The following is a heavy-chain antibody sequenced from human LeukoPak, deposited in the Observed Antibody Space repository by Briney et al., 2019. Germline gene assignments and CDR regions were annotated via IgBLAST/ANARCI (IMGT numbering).Heavy chain of an antibody. CDR3: AKVRGVVVVAATLFDY. V-gene: IGHV3-23*01. Sequence: GGSLRLSCAASGFTFSSYAMSWVRQAPGKGLEWVSAISGSGGSTYYADSAKGRFTISRDNSKNTLYLQMNSLRAEDTAVYYCAKVRGVVVVAATLFDYWGQGTLVTVSS. CDR2: ISGSGGST. J-gene: IGHJ4*02. CDR1: GFTFSSYA. D-gene: IGHD2-15*01.